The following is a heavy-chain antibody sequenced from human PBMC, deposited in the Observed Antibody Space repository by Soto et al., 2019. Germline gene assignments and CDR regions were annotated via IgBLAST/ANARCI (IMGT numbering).Heavy chain of an antibody. CDR3: ARRDRQDFYYIDV. CDR1: AFTLSGYA. V-gene: IGHV3-64*01. J-gene: IGHJ6*03. D-gene: IGHD2-15*01. CDR2: ISNNGVGT. Sequence: EVQLAESGGGLAQPGGSLRLSCAASAFTLSGYAMDWVRQAPGKALEYVSGISNNGVGTYDDNSGQGRFTISSDNSKNPVYLQMASLRPEDMAVYYCARRDRQDFYYIDVWGKGTTVTVS.